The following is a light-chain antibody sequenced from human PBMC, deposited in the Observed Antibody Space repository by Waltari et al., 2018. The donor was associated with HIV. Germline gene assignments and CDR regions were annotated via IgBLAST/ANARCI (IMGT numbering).Light chain of an antibody. J-gene: IGKJ1*01. V-gene: IGKV3-11*01. Sequence: IVLTQSPATLSLSPGERATLSCRASQSVSSYLAWYQQKPGQAPRLLIYDASNRATGSPARFSGSGSGTDFTLTISSLEPEDFAVYYCQQRSNWPSWTFGQGTKVEIK. CDR3: QQRSNWPSWT. CDR1: QSVSSY. CDR2: DAS.